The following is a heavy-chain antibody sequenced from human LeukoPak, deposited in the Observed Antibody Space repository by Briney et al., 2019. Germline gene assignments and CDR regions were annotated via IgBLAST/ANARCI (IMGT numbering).Heavy chain of an antibody. CDR1: GFTFSSYA. CDR2: ISGSGGST. V-gene: IGHV3-23*01. D-gene: IGHD1-1*01. Sequence: GGSLRLSCAASGFTFSSYAMSWVRQAPGKGLEWVSAISGSGGSTYYADSVKGRFTISRDNSKNTLYLQMNSLRAEDTAVYYCVKDTPARKNEYYFDYWGQGTLVTVSS. CDR3: VKDTPARKNEYYFDY. J-gene: IGHJ4*02.